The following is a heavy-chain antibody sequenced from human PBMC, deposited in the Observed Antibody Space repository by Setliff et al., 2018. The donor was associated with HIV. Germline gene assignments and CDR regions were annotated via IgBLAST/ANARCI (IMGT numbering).Heavy chain of an antibody. CDR2: ISYDGSNK. V-gene: IGHV3-30-3*01. D-gene: IGHD3-22*01. Sequence: PGGSLRLSCAASGFTFSNYGMHWVRQAPGKGLEWVAVISYDGSNKYYADSVKGRFTISRDNSKNTLYLQMDSLIVEDTAVYYCARETMYDSRGYLSHYFDYWGQGTPVTVSS. CDR1: GFTFSNYG. CDR3: ARETMYDSRGYLSHYFDY. J-gene: IGHJ4*02.